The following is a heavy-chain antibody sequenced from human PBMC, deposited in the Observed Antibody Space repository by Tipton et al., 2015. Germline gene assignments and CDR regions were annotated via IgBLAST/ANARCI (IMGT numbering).Heavy chain of an antibody. J-gene: IGHJ3*02. CDR1: GGSIINSHW. CDR2: IYHSGST. CDR3: ATNVGYDTSASAAFDI. V-gene: IGHV4-4*02. D-gene: IGHD3-22*01. Sequence: SLRLSCAVSGGSIINSHWWSWVRQPPGKGLEWIGEIYHSGSTNYNPSLESRLTISLDKSKNQFSLKLSSVTAADTAVYYCATNVGYDTSASAAFDIWGQGTVVTVSS.